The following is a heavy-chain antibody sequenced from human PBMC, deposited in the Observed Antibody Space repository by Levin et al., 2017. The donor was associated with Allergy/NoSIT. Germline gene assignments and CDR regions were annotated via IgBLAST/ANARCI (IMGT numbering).Heavy chain of an antibody. Sequence: ASVKVSCKASGYTFTSYGISWVRQAPGQGLEWMGWISAYNGNTNYAQKLQGRVTMTTDTSTSTAYMELRSLRSDDTAVYYCLAEYYYDSSGYYYGYSPDAFDSWGQGTMVTVSS. CDR3: LAEYYYDSSGYYYGYSPDAFDS. D-gene: IGHD3-22*01. CDR2: ISAYNGNT. V-gene: IGHV1-18*01. CDR1: GYTFTSYG. J-gene: IGHJ3*02.